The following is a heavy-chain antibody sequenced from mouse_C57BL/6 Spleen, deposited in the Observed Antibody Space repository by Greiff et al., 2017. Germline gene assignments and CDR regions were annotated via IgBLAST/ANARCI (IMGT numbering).Heavy chain of an antibody. V-gene: IGHV5-4*01. CDR3: ARDSYYGSSYRSFDV. CDR2: ISDGGSYT. Sequence: EVKLVESGGGLVKPGGSLKLSCASSGFTFSSYAMSWVRQTPEKRLELVATISDGGSYTYYPDNVKGRFTIARDNAKNNLYLQMSHLKSEDTAMYYCARDSYYGSSYRSFDVWGTGTTVTVSS. CDR1: GFTFSSYA. J-gene: IGHJ1*03. D-gene: IGHD1-1*01.